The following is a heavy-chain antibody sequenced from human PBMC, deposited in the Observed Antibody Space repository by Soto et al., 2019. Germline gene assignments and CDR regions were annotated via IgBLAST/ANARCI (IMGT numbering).Heavy chain of an antibody. V-gene: IGHV5-51*01. Sequence: PGEALKLSCKGSGYSFKSYWIGWVRQMTGEGLGWVGIIYPGDSDTRYSPSFQGQVTISADKSISTAYLQWSSLKASDTAMYYCASRQGSSGYHYYYGMDVWGQGSTVTVSS. CDR2: IYPGDSDT. J-gene: IGHJ6*02. CDR1: GYSFKSYW. D-gene: IGHD3-22*01. CDR3: ASRQGSSGYHYYYGMDV.